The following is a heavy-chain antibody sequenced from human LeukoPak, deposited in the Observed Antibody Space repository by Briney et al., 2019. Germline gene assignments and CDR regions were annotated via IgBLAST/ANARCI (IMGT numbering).Heavy chain of an antibody. D-gene: IGHD6-13*01. CDR3: ARRGSSSWYSPNNWFDP. Sequence: NPSETLSLTCTVSSYSISSGYYWGWIRQPPGKGLEWIGSIYHSGSTYYNPSLKSRVTISVDTSKNQFSLKLSSVTAADTAVYYCARRGSSSWYSPNNWFDPWGQGTLVTVSS. J-gene: IGHJ5*02. V-gene: IGHV4-38-2*02. CDR1: SYSISSGYY. CDR2: IYHSGST.